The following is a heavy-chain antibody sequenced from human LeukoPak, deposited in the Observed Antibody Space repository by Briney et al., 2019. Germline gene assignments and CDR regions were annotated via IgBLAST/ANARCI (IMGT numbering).Heavy chain of an antibody. J-gene: IGHJ6*02. CDR2: ISSSRTT. D-gene: IGHD5-18*01. CDR1: GFTFSSSN. Sequence: PGGSLRLSCAASGFTFSSSNMNWVRQAPGKGLEWVSYISSSRTTYYADSVKGRFTISRDNAKNSLYLQMNSLRAEDTAVYYCARDPYSSDYYGMDVWGQGTTVTVSS. CDR3: ARDPYSSDYYGMDV. V-gene: IGHV3-48*01.